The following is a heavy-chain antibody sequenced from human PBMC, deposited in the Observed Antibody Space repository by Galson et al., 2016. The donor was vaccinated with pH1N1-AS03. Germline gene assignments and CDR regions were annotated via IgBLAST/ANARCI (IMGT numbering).Heavy chain of an antibody. CDR3: SSTPYYPFWSGYTPLDF. CDR1: GASVISGSYY. CDR2: ISYSGST. D-gene: IGHD3-3*02. V-gene: IGHV4-61*01. J-gene: IGHJ4*02. Sequence: SETLSHTCTVSGASVISGSYYWSWIRQPPGERLEWIGYISYSGSTNYNPSLKSRVTISVDTSNNQFSLRLSSVTAADTAVYFCSSTPYYPFWSGYTPLDFWGQGTPVTVSS.